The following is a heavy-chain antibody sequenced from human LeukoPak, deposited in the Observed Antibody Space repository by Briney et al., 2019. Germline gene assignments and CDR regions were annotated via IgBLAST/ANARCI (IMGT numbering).Heavy chain of an antibody. D-gene: IGHD2-2*01. Sequence: GGSLRLSCAASGFTFSSYGMHWVRQAPGKGLEWVAFIRYDGSNKYYADSVKGRFTISRDNSKNTLYLQMNSLRAEDTAVYYCAKDGSPIVVVPAVPEYWGQGTLVTVSS. V-gene: IGHV3-30*02. CDR3: AKDGSPIVVVPAVPEY. CDR2: IRYDGSNK. J-gene: IGHJ4*02. CDR1: GFTFSSYG.